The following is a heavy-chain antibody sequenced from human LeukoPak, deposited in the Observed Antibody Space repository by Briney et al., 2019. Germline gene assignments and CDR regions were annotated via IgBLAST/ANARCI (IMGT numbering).Heavy chain of an antibody. J-gene: IGHJ4*02. V-gene: IGHV5-51*01. D-gene: IGHD3-10*01. CDR1: GYSFTSYW. Sequence: GESLKISCKGSGYSFTSYWIGWVRQMPGKGLKWMGIIYPGDSDTRYSPSFQGQVTISADKSISTAYLQWSSLKASDTAMYYCARHNYGSGSYLAEYYFDYWGQGTLVTVSS. CDR2: IYPGDSDT. CDR3: ARHNYGSGSYLAEYYFDY.